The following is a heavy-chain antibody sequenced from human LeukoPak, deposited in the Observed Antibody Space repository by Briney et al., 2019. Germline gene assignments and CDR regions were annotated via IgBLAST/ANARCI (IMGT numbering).Heavy chain of an antibody. CDR2: ISSSSSSTI. CDR1: GFTFSSYS. CDR3: ARGSSSWFGGPYFDY. Sequence: GALRLPCAASGFTFSSYSMNWVRQAPGKGLEWVSYISSSSSSTIYYADSVKGRFTISRDNAKNSLYLQMNSLRAEDTAVYYCARGSSSWFGGPYFDYWGQGTLVTVSS. D-gene: IGHD6-13*01. J-gene: IGHJ4*02. V-gene: IGHV3-48*01.